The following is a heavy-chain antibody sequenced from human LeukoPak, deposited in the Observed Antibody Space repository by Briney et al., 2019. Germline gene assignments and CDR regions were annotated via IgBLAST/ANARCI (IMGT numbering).Heavy chain of an antibody. CDR3: ARRGSGWYEFDY. V-gene: IGHV4-59*08. Sequence: PSETLSLTCTVSGGSISSYYWSWIRQPPGEGLEWIGYIYYSGSTNYNPSLRSRVTISVDTSKNQFSLKLSSVTDADTAVYYCARRGSGWYEFDYWGQGTMVTVSS. CDR1: GGSISSYY. J-gene: IGHJ4*02. D-gene: IGHD6-19*01. CDR2: IYYSGST.